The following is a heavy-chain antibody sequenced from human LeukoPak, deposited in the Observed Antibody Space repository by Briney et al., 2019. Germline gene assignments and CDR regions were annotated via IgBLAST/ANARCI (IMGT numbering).Heavy chain of an antibody. CDR1: GFTFHNYA. CDR2: VSGSGANA. D-gene: IGHD2-21*01. CDR3: AKQFGDYVGEAFDI. V-gene: IGHV3-23*01. Sequence: GGSLRLSCAASGFTFHNYAMSWARQAPGKGLEWVSVVSGSGANAYYADFVKGRFTTSRDNSKNTLFLQMDSLRAEDTAIYYCAKQFGDYVGEAFDIWGQGTMVIVSS. J-gene: IGHJ3*02.